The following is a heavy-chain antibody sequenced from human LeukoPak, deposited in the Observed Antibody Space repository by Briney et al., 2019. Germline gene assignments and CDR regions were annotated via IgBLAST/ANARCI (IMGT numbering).Heavy chain of an antibody. Sequence: PGGSLRLSCAASGFTFSSYAMGWVRQAPGKGLEWVSTISSSGGRAFYADPVIGRFTISRDSSEDTLYLQMNSLRAEDTAVYYCAKAVGSLDPFDIWGQGTMVTVSS. D-gene: IGHD4-23*01. CDR2: ISSSGGRA. CDR3: AKAVGSLDPFDI. V-gene: IGHV3-23*01. J-gene: IGHJ3*02. CDR1: GFTFSSYA.